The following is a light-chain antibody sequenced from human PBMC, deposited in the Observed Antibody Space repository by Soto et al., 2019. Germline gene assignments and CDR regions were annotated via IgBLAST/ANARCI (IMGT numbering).Light chain of an antibody. CDR3: QQRSTGPPFS. V-gene: IGKV3-11*01. J-gene: IGKJ3*01. CDR2: DAS. CDR1: QSIGSY. Sequence: EIVLTQSPATLSLSLGERATLSCRASQSIGSYLAWYQHKLGQPPSLLIYDASNMATGIPVRFSSSGSGTDFTLTISSLEPEDFAVLYCQQRSTGPPFSFGPGTKVDIK.